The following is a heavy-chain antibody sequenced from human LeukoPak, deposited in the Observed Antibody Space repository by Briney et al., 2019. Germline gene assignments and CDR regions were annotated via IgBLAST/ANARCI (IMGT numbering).Heavy chain of an antibody. V-gene: IGHV1-2*02. J-gene: IGHJ4*02. CDR1: GYTFTAYY. D-gene: IGHD3-22*01. CDR2: INPNSGGT. CDR3: ARDFSSGYTTFDY. Sequence: ASVKVSCKASGYTFTAYYMHWVRQAPGQGLEWMGWINPNSGGTNYAQKFQGRVTMTRDTSISTAYLELSRLRSDDTAVYYCARDFSSGYTTFDYWGQGTLVTVSS.